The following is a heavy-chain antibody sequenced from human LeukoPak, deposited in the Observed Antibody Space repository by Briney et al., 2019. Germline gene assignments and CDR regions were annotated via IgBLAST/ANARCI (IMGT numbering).Heavy chain of an antibody. Sequence: GGSLRLSCAASGFTFSSYGMHWVRQAPGKGLEWVAVISYDGSNKYYADSVKGRFTISRDNSKNTLYLQMNSLRAEDTAVYYCARDSYGDANFDSWGQGTLVTVSS. V-gene: IGHV3-30*03. CDR2: ISYDGSNK. CDR1: GFTFSSYG. D-gene: IGHD4-17*01. CDR3: ARDSYGDANFDS. J-gene: IGHJ4*02.